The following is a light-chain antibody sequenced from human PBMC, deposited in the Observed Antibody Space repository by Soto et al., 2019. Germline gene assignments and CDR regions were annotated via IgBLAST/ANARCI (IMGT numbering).Light chain of an antibody. CDR3: QVWDVSTVHYV. V-gene: IGLV3-21*02. CDR2: DDS. J-gene: IGLJ1*01. CDR1: NIGSKT. Sequence: SYELTQPPSMSVAPGQTVRITCGGNNIGSKTVHWYQQKAGQAPVLVVYDDSDRPSGIPERFSGSNSGNTATLTISRVEAGDEADYYCQVWDVSTVHYVFGTGTKLTVL.